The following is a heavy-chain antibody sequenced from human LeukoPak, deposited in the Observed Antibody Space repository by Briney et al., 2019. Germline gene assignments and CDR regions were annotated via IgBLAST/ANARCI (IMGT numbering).Heavy chain of an antibody. Sequence: ASVKVSCKASGYTFTGYYMHWVRQAPGQGLEWMGRINPNSGGTNYAQKFQGRVTMTRDTSINTAYMDLSSLRSDDTAVYYCARGITTGAPYWGQGTLVTVSS. J-gene: IGHJ4*02. D-gene: IGHD1-1*01. CDR3: ARGITTGAPY. CDR1: GYTFTGYY. V-gene: IGHV1-2*06. CDR2: INPNSGGT.